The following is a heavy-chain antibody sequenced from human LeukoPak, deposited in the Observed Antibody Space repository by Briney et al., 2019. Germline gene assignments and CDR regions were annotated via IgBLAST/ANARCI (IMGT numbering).Heavy chain of an antibody. CDR1: GFTFSSYG. D-gene: IGHD2-21*01. CDR3: ATAPTEDGDGSSPGY. Sequence: PGRSLRLSCAASGFTFSSYGMHWVRQAPGKGLEGVAVIWYDGSNKYYADSVKGRFTVSRDNAKNSLFLQMNSLRLEDTAVYYCATAPTEDGDGSSPGYWGQGTLVTVSS. V-gene: IGHV3-33*03. CDR2: IWYDGSNK. J-gene: IGHJ4*02.